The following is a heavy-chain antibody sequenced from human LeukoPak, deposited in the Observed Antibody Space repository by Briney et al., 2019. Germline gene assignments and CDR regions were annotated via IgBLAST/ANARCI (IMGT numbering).Heavy chain of an antibody. D-gene: IGHD3-9*01. Sequence: ASVKVSCKASGGTFSSYALSWVRQAPGQGLEWMVRIIPVFGTTTYAQKFQGRVTITADESTTTAYMELRRLTSEDTAMYYCARGSLRYFDWLPHFDYWGQGTLVTVSS. CDR2: IIPVFGTT. CDR3: ARGSLRYFDWLPHFDY. J-gene: IGHJ4*02. CDR1: GGTFSSYA. V-gene: IGHV1-69*13.